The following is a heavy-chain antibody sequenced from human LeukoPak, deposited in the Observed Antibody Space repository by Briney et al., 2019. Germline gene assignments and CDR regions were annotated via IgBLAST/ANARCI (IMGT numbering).Heavy chain of an antibody. D-gene: IGHD1-1*01. J-gene: IGHJ5*02. CDR2: ISSSSSYI. CDR3: ARLGLEVGGPNWFDP. V-gene: IGHV3-21*01. Sequence: TGGSLRLSCAASGFTFSSYSMNWVRQAPGKGLEWVSSISSSSSYIYYADSVKGRFTISRDNAKNSLYLQMNSLRAEDTAVYYCARLGLEVGGPNWFDPWGQGTLVTVSS. CDR1: GFTFSSYS.